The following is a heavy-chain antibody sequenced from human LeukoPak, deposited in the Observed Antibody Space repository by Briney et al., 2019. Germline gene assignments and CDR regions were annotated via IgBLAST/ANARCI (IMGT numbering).Heavy chain of an antibody. J-gene: IGHJ4*02. D-gene: IGHD2-2*02. V-gene: IGHV4-39*01. Sequence: SETLSLTCTVSGGSISSSSYYWGWIRQPPGKGLEWIGSVYYSGSTYYNPSLKSRVTISVDTSKNQFSLKLSSVTAADTAVYYCARYCSSTSCYNTFDYWGQGTLVTVSS. CDR3: ARYCSSTSCYNTFDY. CDR1: GGSISSSSYY. CDR2: VYYSGST.